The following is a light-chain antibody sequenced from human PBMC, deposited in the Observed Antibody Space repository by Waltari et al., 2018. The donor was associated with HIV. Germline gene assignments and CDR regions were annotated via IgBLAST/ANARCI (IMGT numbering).Light chain of an antibody. Sequence: QSALTQPRSVSGSPGQSVTISCTGTSSDVGGYNYVSWYQQHPGKAPKLMIYDVSKRPSGVPDRFSGSKSGNTASLTISGLQAEDEADYYCVLYMGSGSCMFGGGTKLTVL. CDR2: DVS. V-gene: IGLV2-11*01. CDR3: VLYMGSGSCM. J-gene: IGLJ3*02. CDR1: SSDVGGYNY.